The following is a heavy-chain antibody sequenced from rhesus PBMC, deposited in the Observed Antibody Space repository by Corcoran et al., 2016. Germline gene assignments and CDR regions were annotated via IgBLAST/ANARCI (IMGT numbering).Heavy chain of an antibody. V-gene: IGHV2-1*01. D-gene: IGHD5-24*01. J-gene: IGHJ4*01. CDR1: GFSLSTSGMG. CDR2: LYWNDDK. Sequence: QVTLKESGPALVKPTQTLTLTCTFSGFSLSTSGMGVGWIRQPSRKTLEWLAHLYWNDDKYYSTSLKSRLTISKDTSKNQVVLTMPNMDPVDTATYYCARSWVPRYSFDYWGQGVLVAVSS. CDR3: ARSWVPRYSFDY.